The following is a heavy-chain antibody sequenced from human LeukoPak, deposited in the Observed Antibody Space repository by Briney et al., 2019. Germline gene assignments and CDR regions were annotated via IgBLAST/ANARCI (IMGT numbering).Heavy chain of an antibody. Sequence: GDAVKISCKGSGYSFTSYWMGAVGQMPGKGLEWMGIIYPWYSDTRYSPYFQGQVTISADKSISTAYLQWSSLKASDTAMYYCARRIGTTGTSRLFDYWGQGTLVTVSS. D-gene: IGHD1-1*01. CDR1: GYSFTSYW. CDR3: ARRIGTTGTSRLFDY. CDR2: IYPWYSDT. J-gene: IGHJ4*02. V-gene: IGHV5-51*01.